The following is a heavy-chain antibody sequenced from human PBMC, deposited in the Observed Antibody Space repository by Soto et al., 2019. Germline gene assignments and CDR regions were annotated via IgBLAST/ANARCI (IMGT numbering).Heavy chain of an antibody. CDR2: MYFSGST. CDR3: ARGSGWYFH. Sequence: PSETLSLTCTVSGDSISGSSWSWIRQPPGKGLEWIAYMYFSGSTNYSPSLKSRVTISVDTSKNQFSLKLSSVTAADTAVYYCARGSGWYFHWGQGTLVTVS. D-gene: IGHD6-19*01. J-gene: IGHJ4*02. V-gene: IGHV4-59*01. CDR1: GDSISGSS.